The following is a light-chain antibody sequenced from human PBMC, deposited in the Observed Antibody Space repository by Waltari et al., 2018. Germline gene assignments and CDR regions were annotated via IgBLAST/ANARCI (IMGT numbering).Light chain of an antibody. J-gene: IGLJ3*02. CDR3: ASWDDSLNGFWV. V-gene: IGLV1-44*01. Sequence: QSVLTQPPSASGTPGQRVTISCSGSSSNIGNNPVNWYQQFPGTAPKLLLYSNNQRPSGGPDRFSGSRSATSASLAISGLQSEDEADYYCASWDDSLNGFWVFGGGTKLTVL. CDR1: SSNIGNNP. CDR2: SNN.